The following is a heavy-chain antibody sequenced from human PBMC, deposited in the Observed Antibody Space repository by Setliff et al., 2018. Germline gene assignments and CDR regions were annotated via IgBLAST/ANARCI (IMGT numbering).Heavy chain of an antibody. J-gene: IGHJ4*02. CDR1: GDSMSSGYYY. Sequence: SETLSLTCTVSGDSMSSGYYYWSWIRQHPGKGLEWIGYISYSGSTYYNPSLKSRLTISLDTSKNQFSLKLKSVTAADTAVYYCATGASGDNNSWYPYFFDSWGRGILVTVSS. V-gene: IGHV4-31*03. CDR2: ISYSGST. CDR3: ATGASGDNNSWYPYFFDS. D-gene: IGHD6-13*01.